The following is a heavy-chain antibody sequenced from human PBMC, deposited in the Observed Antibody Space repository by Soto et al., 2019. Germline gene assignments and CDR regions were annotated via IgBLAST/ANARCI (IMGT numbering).Heavy chain of an antibody. D-gene: IGHD4-17*01. CDR3: ARDGYGDYYFDY. CDR2: ISSSSSYK. CDR1: GFTFSIYT. J-gene: IGHJ4*02. V-gene: IGHV3-21*01. Sequence: GGSLRLSCAASGFTFSIYTMNWVRQAPGKGLEWVSSISSSSSYKYDADSVKGRFTISRDNAKNSLYLQMNSLRAEDTAVYYCARDGYGDYYFDYWGQGTLVTVSS.